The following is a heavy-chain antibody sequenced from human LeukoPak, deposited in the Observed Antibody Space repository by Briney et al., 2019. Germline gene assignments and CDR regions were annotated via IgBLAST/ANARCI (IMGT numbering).Heavy chain of an antibody. D-gene: IGHD3-10*02. V-gene: IGHV3-9*01. CDR2: INWNNDGI. Sequence: GTSLRLSCVASGFTFADHAMHWVRRAPGQGLEWVTGINWNNDGIVYAASVKGRFTISRDNSKNTLYLQMNSLRAEDTAVHYCAKDLVRGPGDAFDIWGQGTMVTVSS. J-gene: IGHJ3*02. CDR3: AKDLVRGPGDAFDI. CDR1: GFTFADHA.